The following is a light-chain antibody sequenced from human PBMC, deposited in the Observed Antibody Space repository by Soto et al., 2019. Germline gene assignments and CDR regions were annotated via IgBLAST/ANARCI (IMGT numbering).Light chain of an antibody. J-gene: IGKJ1*01. CDR3: QQTYNPPRK. CDR1: ETIARY. CDR2: AAS. V-gene: IGKV1-39*01. Sequence: DIQLTQSPSSLSASVGDRVTITCLASETIARYLNWYQQKQGKAPNLLIYAASTLKSGFPSRFSGTGSGTDFTLTISRLQPEDFATYYCQQTYNPPRKFCKSTKVDI.